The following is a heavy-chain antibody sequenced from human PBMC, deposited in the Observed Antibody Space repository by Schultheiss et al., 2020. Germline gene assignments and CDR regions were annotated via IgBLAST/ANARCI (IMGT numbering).Heavy chain of an antibody. CDR3: AREDFLSGRGVITY. CDR2: IYYSGST. V-gene: IGHV4-61*08. Sequence: SETLSLTCTVSGGSISSGDYYWSWIRQPPGKGLEWIGYIYYSGSTNYNPSLKSRVTISVDTSKNQFSLKLSSVTAADTAVYYCAREDFLSGRGVITYWGQGTLVTVSS. D-gene: IGHD3-10*01. CDR1: GGSISSGDYY. J-gene: IGHJ4*02.